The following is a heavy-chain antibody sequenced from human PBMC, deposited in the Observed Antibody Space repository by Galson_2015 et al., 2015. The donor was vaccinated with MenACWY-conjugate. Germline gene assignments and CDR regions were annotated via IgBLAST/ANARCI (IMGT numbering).Heavy chain of an antibody. D-gene: IGHD4/OR15-4a*01. J-gene: IGHJ5*02. V-gene: IGHV3-74*01. CDR1: GFTFSNHW. Sequence: SLRLSCAASGFTFSNHWMHWVRHTPGKRLVWVSRINREGTSTTKADSVKGRFTISRDNAKNTLILQMNSLSGEVTAVYYCTRDRKVLIASVPSYWFDPLGQGTLVTFSS. CDR2: INREGTST. CDR3: TRDRKVLIASVPSYWFDP.